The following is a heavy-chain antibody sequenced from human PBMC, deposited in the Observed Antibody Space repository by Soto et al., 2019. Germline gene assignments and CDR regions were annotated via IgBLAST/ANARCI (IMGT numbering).Heavy chain of an antibody. J-gene: IGHJ5*02. CDR3: ARSLYDLLTGSVYNWFDP. CDR1: GYTFSSYG. Sequence: ASVKVSCKASGYTFSSYGISWVRQAPGQRLEWMGWINGGNGNTKYSQKFQGRVTITRDTSASTAYMELSSLRSEDTAVYYCARSLYDLLTGSVYNWFDPWGRGTLVTVSS. CDR2: INGGNGNT. V-gene: IGHV1-3*01. D-gene: IGHD3-9*01.